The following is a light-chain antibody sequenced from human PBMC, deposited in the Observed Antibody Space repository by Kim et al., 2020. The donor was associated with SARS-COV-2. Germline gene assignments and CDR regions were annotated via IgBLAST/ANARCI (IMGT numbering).Light chain of an antibody. CDR1: QRVSSSN. V-gene: IGKV3-20*01. J-gene: IGKJ2*01. CDR2: GAS. Sequence: SPGERATLSCRASQRVSSSNLAWYQQKPGQAPRLLMYGASSRATGIPDRFSGSGSGTDFILTISRLEPEDFAVYYCQQYGIAPPYTFGQGTKLEI. CDR3: QQYGIAPPYT.